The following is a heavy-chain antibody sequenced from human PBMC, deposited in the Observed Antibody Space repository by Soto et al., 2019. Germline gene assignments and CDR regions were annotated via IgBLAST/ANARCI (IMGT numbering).Heavy chain of an antibody. CDR2: IYYSGST. CDR3: ARHELGSRWYGVWFDP. V-gene: IGHV4-39*01. J-gene: IGHJ5*02. CDR1: GASISSSSYY. Sequence: SETLSLTCTVSGASISSSSYYWGWVRQPPGKELEWIGSIYYSGSTYYSPSLKSRVTISVDTSKNQFSLKLSSVTAADTAVFYCARHELGSRWYGVWFDPWGQGTPVTVSS. D-gene: IGHD6-13*01.